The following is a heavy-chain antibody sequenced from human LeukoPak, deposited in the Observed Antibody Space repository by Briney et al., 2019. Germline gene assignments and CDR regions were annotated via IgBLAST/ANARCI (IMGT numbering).Heavy chain of an antibody. J-gene: IGHJ4*02. CDR2: IKSNSNGGTE. CDR3: TTDWEKPHDW. D-gene: IGHD1-14*01. V-gene: IGHV3-15*01. Sequence: PARSLRLSCAASGFTFSIAWMSWVRQPDRNGRGWVGSIKSNSNGGTEDYAAPVKGRFTMSRYDSAKMLYLDMSSLKTEDTGIYYSTTDWEKPHDWWGQGTLVTVSS. CDR1: GFTFSIAW.